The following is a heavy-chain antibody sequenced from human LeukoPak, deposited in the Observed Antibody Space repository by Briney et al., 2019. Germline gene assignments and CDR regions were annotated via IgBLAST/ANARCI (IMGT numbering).Heavy chain of an antibody. Sequence: SETLSLTCTVSGGSISSYYWSWIRQPPGKGLEWIGYSYYSGSTNYNPSLKSRVTISVDTSKNQFSLKLRSVTAADTAVYYCARDLEIGEPDYWGQGTLVTVSS. D-gene: IGHD3-10*01. CDR1: GGSISSYY. CDR3: ARDLEIGEPDY. V-gene: IGHV4-59*12. J-gene: IGHJ4*02. CDR2: SYYSGST.